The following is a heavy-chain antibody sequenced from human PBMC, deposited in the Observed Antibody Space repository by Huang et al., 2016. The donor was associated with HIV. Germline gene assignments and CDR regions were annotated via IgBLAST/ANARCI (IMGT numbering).Heavy chain of an antibody. CDR1: GGSIRSGPYY. Sequence: QVQLQESGPGLVKPSQPLSLTCSVSGGSIRSGPYYWSWIRQPPGRGLEWIGYNDSSGSTFANPSLESRGSISRETTKNQFALRLTSLTAADTAVYYCARGNGYRNLEFDYWGQGTRVTVSS. CDR3: ARGNGYRNLEFDY. V-gene: IGHV4-30-4*08. J-gene: IGHJ4*02. D-gene: IGHD5-12*01. CDR2: NDSSGST.